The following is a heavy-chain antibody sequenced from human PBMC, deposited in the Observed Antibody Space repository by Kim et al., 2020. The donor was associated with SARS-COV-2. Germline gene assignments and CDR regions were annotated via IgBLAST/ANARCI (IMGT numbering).Heavy chain of an antibody. CDR3: AKLAGPVVAADY. V-gene: IGHV3-23*01. CDR2: IGVVSGKS. D-gene: IGHD3-22*01. J-gene: IGHJ4*02. Sequence: GGSLRLSCAASGFTFSSYAMSWVRQAPGKGLEWVSSIGVVSGKSNYTDSVKGRFTISRDNSKSTLYLQMNSLRAEDTAIYYCAKLAGPVVAADYWGQGTLVIVSS. CDR1: GFTFSSYA.